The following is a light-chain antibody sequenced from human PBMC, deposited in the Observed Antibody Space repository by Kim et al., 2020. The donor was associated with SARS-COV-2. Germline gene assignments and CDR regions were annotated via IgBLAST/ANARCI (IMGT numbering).Light chain of an antibody. CDR1: QGIGNS. Sequence: DIQMAQSPSSLSASVGDRVTITCRASQGIGNSLAWYRQKPGKVPMLLIYGASTLQSGVPSRFSGSGSGTDFTLTISSLQPEDAATYYCQKYNRAPWTFGQGTKVDIK. V-gene: IGKV1-27*01. J-gene: IGKJ1*01. CDR3: QKYNRAPWT. CDR2: GAS.